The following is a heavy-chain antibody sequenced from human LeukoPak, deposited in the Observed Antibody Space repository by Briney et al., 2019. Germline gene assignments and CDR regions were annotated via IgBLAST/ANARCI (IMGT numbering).Heavy chain of an antibody. J-gene: IGHJ3*02. V-gene: IGHV4-34*11. D-gene: IGHD4-17*01. CDR3: ARDLVTVTKGFDI. CDR2: ISHIGRT. Sequence: PSETLSLTCAVYGGSFSGYYWSWIRQPPGKGLEWIGYISHIGRTNYNPSLKSRVTISIDTSKNQFSLKLRSVTAADTAVYYCARDLVTVTKGFDIWGQGTMVSVSS. CDR1: GGSFSGYY.